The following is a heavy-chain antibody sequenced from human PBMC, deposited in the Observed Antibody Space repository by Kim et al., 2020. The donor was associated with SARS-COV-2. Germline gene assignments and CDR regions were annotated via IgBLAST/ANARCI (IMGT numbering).Heavy chain of an antibody. D-gene: IGHD6-6*01. V-gene: IGHV1-69*13. J-gene: IGHJ5*02. CDR1: GGTFSSYA. CDR2: IIPIFGTA. CDR3: ARDSLPIDYSSSYNWFDP. Sequence: SVKVSCKASGGTFSSYAISWVRQAPGQGLEWMGGIIPIFGTANYAQNFQGRVTITADESTSTAYMELRSLRSEDTAVYYCARDSLPIDYSSSYNWFDPWGQGTLVTVSS.